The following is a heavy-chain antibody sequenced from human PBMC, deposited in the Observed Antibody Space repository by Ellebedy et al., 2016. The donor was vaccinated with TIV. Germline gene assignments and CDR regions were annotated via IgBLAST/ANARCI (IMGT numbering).Heavy chain of an antibody. J-gene: IGHJ4*02. D-gene: IGHD2-2*01. CDR1: GFIFSDFW. CDR2: IKGDGSEK. V-gene: IGHV3-7*04. CDR3: ATDVVPGAKGLGY. Sequence: GGSLRLSXAASGFIFSDFWMTWVRQAPGMGLEWVANIKGDGSEKHYVDSVRGRFTISRDNAKNSLYLQMNSLRAEDTALYYCATDVVPGAKGLGYWGQGTLVTVSS.